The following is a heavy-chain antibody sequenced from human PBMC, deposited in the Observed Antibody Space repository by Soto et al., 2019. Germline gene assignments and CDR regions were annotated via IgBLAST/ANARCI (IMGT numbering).Heavy chain of an antibody. Sequence: QVQLVQSGAEVKKPGASVKVSCKASGYTFTSYGISWVRQAPGQGLEWMGWISAYNGNTNYAEKLQGRVTMTTDTSTSTAYMELRSLRSDDTAVYYCARVQGAGTLPLWLGELNWFDPWGQGTLVTVSS. CDR1: GYTFTSYG. V-gene: IGHV1-18*01. CDR3: ARVQGAGTLPLWLGELNWFDP. D-gene: IGHD3-10*01. J-gene: IGHJ5*02. CDR2: ISAYNGNT.